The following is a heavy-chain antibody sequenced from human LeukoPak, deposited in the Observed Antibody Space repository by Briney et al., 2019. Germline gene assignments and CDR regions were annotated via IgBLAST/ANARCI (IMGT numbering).Heavy chain of an antibody. Sequence: SETLSLTCTVSGGSISSYYWSWIRQPPGKGLEWIGYIYYSGSTYYNPSLKSRVTMSVDTSKNQFSLKLTSVTAADTAVYYCARGGSYYDSSGSPVGVYWGQGTLVTVSS. CDR1: GGSISSYY. CDR2: IYYSGST. J-gene: IGHJ4*02. V-gene: IGHV4-30-4*01. CDR3: ARGGSYYDSSGSPVGVY. D-gene: IGHD3-22*01.